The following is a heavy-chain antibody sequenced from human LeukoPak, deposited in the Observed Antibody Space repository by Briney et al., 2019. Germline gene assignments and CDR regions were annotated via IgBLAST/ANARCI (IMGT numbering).Heavy chain of an antibody. CDR1: GFTFSSYA. D-gene: IGHD3-3*01. J-gene: IGHJ4*02. V-gene: IGHV3-23*01. CDR2: ISGSGGNT. Sequence: GGSLRLSCAASGFTFSSYAMSWVRQAPGKGLEWVSAISGSGGNTYYADSVKGRFTISRDNSKNTLYLQMNSLRAEDTAVYYCAKERNDFWSGSYYFDYWGQGTLVTVSS. CDR3: AKERNDFWSGSYYFDY.